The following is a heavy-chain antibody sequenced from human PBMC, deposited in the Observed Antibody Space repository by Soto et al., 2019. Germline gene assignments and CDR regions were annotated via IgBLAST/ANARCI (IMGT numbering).Heavy chain of an antibody. CDR1: GYSFTSYW. V-gene: IGHV5-51*01. J-gene: IGHJ6*02. CDR3: ARHRGSHGLLRFYYYGMDV. D-gene: IGHD3-10*01. CDR2: IYPGDSDT. Sequence: GESLKISCKGSGYSFTSYWIGWVRQMPGKGLEWMGIIYPGDSDTRYSPSFQGQVTISADKSISTAYLQWSSLKASDTAMYYCARHRGSHGLLRFYYYGMDVWGQGTTVTVSS.